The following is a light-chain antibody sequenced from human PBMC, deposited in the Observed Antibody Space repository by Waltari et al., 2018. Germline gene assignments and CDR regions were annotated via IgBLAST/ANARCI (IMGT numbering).Light chain of an antibody. J-gene: IGLJ3*02. Sequence: QSALTQPPSASGSPGQSLTISCTGISTYVAGYHPVFWYKQHPGKAPKLLIYEVTKRPSGVPDRFSGSKSDNTASLAVSGLQAEDEADYYCSSYAGGSSLMFGGGTKLTVL. V-gene: IGLV2-8*01. CDR3: SSYAGGSSLM. CDR2: EVT. CDR1: STYVAGYHP.